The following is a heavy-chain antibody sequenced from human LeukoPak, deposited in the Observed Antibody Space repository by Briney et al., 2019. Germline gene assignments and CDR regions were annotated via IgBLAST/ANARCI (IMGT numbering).Heavy chain of an antibody. CDR1: GGSFSGYY. CDR2: INHRGST. Sequence: SETLSLTCGVYGGSFSGYYWSWIRQPPGKGLEWIGEINHRGSTNYNPSLKSRVTLSVDTSKNQFSLKLSSVTAADTAVYYCARDQGCSSTSCYFGYYMDVWGKGTTVTVSS. V-gene: IGHV4-34*01. CDR3: ARDQGCSSTSCYFGYYMDV. J-gene: IGHJ6*03. D-gene: IGHD2-2*01.